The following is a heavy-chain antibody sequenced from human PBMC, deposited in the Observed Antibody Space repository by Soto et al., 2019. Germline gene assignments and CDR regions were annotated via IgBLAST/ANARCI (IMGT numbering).Heavy chain of an antibody. J-gene: IGHJ4*02. D-gene: IGHD4-17*01. CDR3: ARNPYGDYPFDY. Sequence: WGSLRLSCAASGFTFIHYAIHCCRHSPVKWLEWVAVISYDGNSKHYADSVEGRFTISRDNSKNTLYLQMSSLRAEDTAVFYCARNPYGDYPFDYWGQGALVTVSS. V-gene: IGHV3-30*15. CDR1: GFTFIHYA. CDR2: ISYDGNSK.